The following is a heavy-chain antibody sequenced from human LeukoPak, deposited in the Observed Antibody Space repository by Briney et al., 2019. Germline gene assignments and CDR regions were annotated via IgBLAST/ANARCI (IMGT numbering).Heavy chain of an antibody. CDR3: ARHQSRLALLADY. V-gene: IGHV4-59*08. D-gene: IGHD6-19*01. CDR1: GGSISSYY. J-gene: IGHJ4*02. CDR2: IYYSGST. Sequence: SETLSLTCTVSGGSISSYYWSWIRQPPGKGLEWIGYIYYSGSTNYNPSLKSRVTISVDTSKNQFSLKLSSVTAADTAVYYCARHQSRLALLADYWGQGTLVTVSS.